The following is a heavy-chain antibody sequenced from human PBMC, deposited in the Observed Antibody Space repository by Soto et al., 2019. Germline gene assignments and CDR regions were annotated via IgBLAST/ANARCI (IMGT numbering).Heavy chain of an antibody. CDR2: ISSSGDIT. Sequence: PGGSLRLSCATSGLTFSSYEMNWVRQVPGNGLEWVSYISSSGDITNYADSVKGRFTISRDNAKNSLFLQMNSLRDEDTAVYYCAREAYYSNYFDYWGQGTLVTVSS. J-gene: IGHJ4*02. V-gene: IGHV3-48*03. CDR1: GLTFSSYE. CDR3: AREAYYSNYFDY. D-gene: IGHD4-4*01.